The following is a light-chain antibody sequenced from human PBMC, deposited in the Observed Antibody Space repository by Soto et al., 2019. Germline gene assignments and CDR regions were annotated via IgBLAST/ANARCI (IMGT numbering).Light chain of an antibody. Sequence: EIVLTQSPATLSLSPGERATLSCRASQSIGSYLAWYQQKPGQAPRLLIYDASNRATGIPARFSGSGSETDFTLTISSLEPEDVAVYYCHQRGNWPLTFGGGTKVEIK. J-gene: IGKJ4*01. CDR2: DAS. CDR1: QSIGSY. CDR3: HQRGNWPLT. V-gene: IGKV3-11*01.